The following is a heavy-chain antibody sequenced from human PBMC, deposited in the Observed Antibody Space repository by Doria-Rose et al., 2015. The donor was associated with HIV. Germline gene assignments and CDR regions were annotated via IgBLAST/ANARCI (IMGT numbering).Heavy chain of an antibody. D-gene: IGHD6-13*01. V-gene: IGHV4-34*01. CDR1: GGSFSGYY. J-gene: IGHJ4*02. CDR3: ARRPPYSSSWKY. Sequence: LQQWGAGLLKPSETLSLTCAVYGGSFSGYYWSWIRQSPGKGLQWIGEINHSGNSNYNPSLNSRVTVSVDTSKNQFSLKLRSVTAADPAVYYCARRPPYSSSWKYWGQGTLVTVSS. CDR2: INHSGNS.